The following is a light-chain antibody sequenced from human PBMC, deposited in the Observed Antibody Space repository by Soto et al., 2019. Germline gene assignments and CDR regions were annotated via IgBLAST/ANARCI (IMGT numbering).Light chain of an antibody. CDR3: QQYDQYPRT. CDR2: GAS. V-gene: IGKV3-20*01. Sequence: EIVLTQSPATLSLSPGERATLSCRASQSFISGADYLAWYQQKPGQAPRLLISGASRRATGVPDRFSGSGSGTDFTLTISRLEPEDFAVYYCQQYDQYPRTFGQGTKVDIK. CDR1: QSFISGADY. J-gene: IGKJ1*01.